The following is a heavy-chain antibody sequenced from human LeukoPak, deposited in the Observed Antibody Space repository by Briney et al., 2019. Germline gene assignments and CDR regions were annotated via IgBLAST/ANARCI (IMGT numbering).Heavy chain of an antibody. D-gene: IGHD3-10*01. Sequence: GGSLRLSCAASGFTFSSYEMNWVRLAPGKGLEWVSVIYSGGSTYYADSVKGRFTISRDNSKNTLYLQMNSLRAEDTAVYFCATGERMVRGDGVDYWGQGTLVTVSS. CDR2: IYSGGST. V-gene: IGHV3-66*01. CDR1: GFTFSSYE. J-gene: IGHJ4*02. CDR3: ATGERMVRGDGVDY.